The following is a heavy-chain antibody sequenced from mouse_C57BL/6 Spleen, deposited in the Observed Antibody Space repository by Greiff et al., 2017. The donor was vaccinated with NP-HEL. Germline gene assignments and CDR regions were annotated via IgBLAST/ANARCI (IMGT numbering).Heavy chain of an antibody. J-gene: IGHJ4*01. CDR3: ARWGDGYSYAMDY. Sequence: VQLVESGAELVKPGASVKISCKASGYAFSSYWMNWVKQRPGKGLEWIGQIYPGDGDTNYNGKFKGKATLTADKSSSTAYMQLSSLTSEDSAVYFCARWGDGYSYAMDYWGQGTSVTVSS. D-gene: IGHD2-3*01. V-gene: IGHV1-80*01. CDR2: IYPGDGDT. CDR1: GYAFSSYW.